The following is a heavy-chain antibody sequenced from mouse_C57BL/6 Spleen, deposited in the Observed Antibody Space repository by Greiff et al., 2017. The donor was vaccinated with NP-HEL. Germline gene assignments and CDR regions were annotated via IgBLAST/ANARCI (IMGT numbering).Heavy chain of an antibody. V-gene: IGHV5-17*01. CDR2: ISSGSSTI. CDR1: GFTFSDYG. J-gene: IGHJ4*01. D-gene: IGHD2-1*01. Sequence: DVLLVESGGGLVKPGGSLKLSCAASGFTFSDYGMHWVRQAPEKGLEWVAYISSGSSTIYYADTVKGRFTISRDNAKNTLFLQMTSLRSEDSAMYYCARNYLCAMDYWGQGTSVTVSS. CDR3: ARNYLCAMDY.